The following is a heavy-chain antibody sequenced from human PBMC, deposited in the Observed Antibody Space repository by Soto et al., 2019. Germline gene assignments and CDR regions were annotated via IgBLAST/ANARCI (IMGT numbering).Heavy chain of an antibody. CDR3: ARGQERRGFDY. D-gene: IGHD2-15*01. J-gene: IGHJ4*02. CDR1: AYTFTSYD. CDR2: MNPNSGNT. V-gene: IGHV1-8*01. Sequence: ASVKVSCKASAYTFTSYDINWVRQATGQGLEWMGWMNPNSGNTGYAQKFQGRVNMTRNTSISTAYMELSSLRSEDTAVYYCARGQERRGFDYWGQGTLVTVSS.